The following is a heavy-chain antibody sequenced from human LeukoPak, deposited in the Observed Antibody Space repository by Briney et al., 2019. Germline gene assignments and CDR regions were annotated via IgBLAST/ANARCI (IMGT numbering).Heavy chain of an antibody. J-gene: IGHJ4*02. V-gene: IGHV4-59*08. CDR1: GGSISSYY. CDR3: ARSWYEGDYFDY. CDR2: IYYSGST. Sequence: SETLSLTCTVSGGSISSYYWSWIRQPPGKGLEWIGYIYYSGSTNYNPSLKSRVTISVDTSKNQFSLKLSSVTAADTAVYYCARSWYEGDYFDYWGQGTLVTVSS. D-gene: IGHD6-13*01.